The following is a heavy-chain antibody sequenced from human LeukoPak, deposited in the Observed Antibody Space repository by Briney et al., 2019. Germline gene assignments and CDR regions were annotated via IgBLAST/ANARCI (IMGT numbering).Heavy chain of an antibody. J-gene: IGHJ6*03. V-gene: IGHV3-23*01. D-gene: IGHD1-14*01. CDR2: ISGSGGST. CDR1: GFIFSAYA. Sequence: GGSLRLSCAASGFIFSAYAMTWVRQAPGKGLEWVSVISGSGGSTLYADSVKGRFTVSRDKSKNSLYLQMNSLRAEDTAVYYCARTETDYHYYYHMDVWGKGTTVTIS. CDR3: ARTETDYHYYYHMDV.